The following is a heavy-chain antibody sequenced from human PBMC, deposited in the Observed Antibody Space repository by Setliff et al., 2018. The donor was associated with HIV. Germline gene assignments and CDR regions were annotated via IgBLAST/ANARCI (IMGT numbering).Heavy chain of an antibody. Sequence: ASVKVSCKASGDTFSSYAISWVRQAPGQGLEWMGWISAYNGNTDYAPRLLGRVTMTTDTSTSTAYMELRSLSSDDTAVYYCARARLQGIVTAVGPRDNCLDPWGQGTRVTVS. V-gene: IGHV1-18*01. CDR3: ARARLQGIVTAVGPRDNCLDP. CDR1: GDTFSSYA. J-gene: IGHJ5*02. D-gene: IGHD1-26*01. CDR2: ISAYNGNT.